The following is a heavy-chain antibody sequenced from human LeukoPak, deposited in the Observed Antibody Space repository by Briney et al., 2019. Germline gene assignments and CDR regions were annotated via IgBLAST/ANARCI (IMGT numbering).Heavy chain of an antibody. CDR3: ARGGVVTITTLDY. Sequence: KSGGSLRLSCAASGFTFSNAWMSWVRQAPGKGLEWVGRIKSKTDGGTTDYAAPVKGRFTISRDNAKNSLYLQMNSLRAEDTAVYYCARGGVVTITTLDYWGQGTLVTVSS. J-gene: IGHJ4*02. CDR2: IKSKTDGGTT. V-gene: IGHV3-15*01. D-gene: IGHD3-22*01. CDR1: GFTFSNAW.